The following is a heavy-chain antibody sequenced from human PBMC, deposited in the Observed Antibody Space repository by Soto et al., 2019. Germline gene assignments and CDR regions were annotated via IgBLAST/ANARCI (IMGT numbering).Heavy chain of an antibody. CDR3: TSFDSNGYSPQNHY. CDR2: IIPILGTA. CDR1: GGSFSSFS. J-gene: IGHJ4*02. D-gene: IGHD3-22*01. V-gene: IGHV1-69*01. Sequence: QVILAQSGAEVKKPGSSVKVSCKASGGSFSSFSINWVRQAPGQRFEWMGGIIPILGTANFTQKFQDRVTFTADESTATAYMTLSSLTSEDTAFYYCTSFDSNGYSPQNHYWGPGTQVTVSS.